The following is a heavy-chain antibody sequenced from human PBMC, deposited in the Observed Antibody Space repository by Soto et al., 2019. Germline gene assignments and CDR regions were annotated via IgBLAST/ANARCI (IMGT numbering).Heavy chain of an antibody. CDR3: ARDVRDISFLPSAIGGTAFDY. CDR1: GYTFTSYA. Sequence: ASVKVSCKASGYTFTSYAMHWVRQAPGQRLEWMGWINAGNGNTKYSQKFQGRVTISRDTSASTAYMELSSLRSEDTAVYYCARDVRDISFLPSAIGGTAFDYWGQGTLVTVSA. D-gene: IGHD2-15*01. V-gene: IGHV1-3*01. J-gene: IGHJ4*02. CDR2: INAGNGNT.